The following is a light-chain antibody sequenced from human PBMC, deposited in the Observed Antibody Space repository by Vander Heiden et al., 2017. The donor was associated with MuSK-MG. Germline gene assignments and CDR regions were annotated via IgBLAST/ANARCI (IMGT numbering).Light chain of an antibody. V-gene: IGKV3-15*01. CDR3: QQDNNLFT. CDR1: QSVSSN. Sequence: EMVMTQSPATLSVSPGERATLSCRASQSVSSNLAWYQQKPGQAPRLLIRDASTRATGIPARFSGSGSGTEFTLTISSLQSEDFAVYYWQQDNNLFTFGHGTKVDIK. J-gene: IGKJ3*01. CDR2: DAS.